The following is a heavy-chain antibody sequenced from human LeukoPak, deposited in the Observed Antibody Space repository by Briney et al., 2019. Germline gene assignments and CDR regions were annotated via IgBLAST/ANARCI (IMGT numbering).Heavy chain of an antibody. V-gene: IGHV4-34*01. Sequence: PSETLSLTCAVYGGSFSGYYWSWIRQPPGKGLEWIGEINHSGSTNYNPSLKSRVTISVGTSKNQFSLKLSSVTAADTAVYYCARAITMIVVVTPSHAFDIWGQGTMVTVSS. CDR3: ARAITMIVVVTPSHAFDI. J-gene: IGHJ3*02. CDR1: GGSFSGYY. D-gene: IGHD3-22*01. CDR2: INHSGST.